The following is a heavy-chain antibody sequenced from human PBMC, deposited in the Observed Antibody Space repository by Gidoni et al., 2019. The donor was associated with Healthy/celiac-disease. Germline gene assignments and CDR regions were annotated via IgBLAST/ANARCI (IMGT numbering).Heavy chain of an antibody. CDR2: ISYDGSNK. CDR3: AKEGGIAAAND. J-gene: IGHJ4*02. D-gene: IGHD6-13*01. CDR1: GFTFSSYG. Sequence: QVQLVESGGGVVQPGRSLSLSCAASGFTFSSYGMHWVRQAPGKGLEWVAVISYDGSNKYYADSVKGRFTISRDNSKNTLYLQMNSLRAEDTAVYYCAKEGGIAAANDWGQGTLVTVSS. V-gene: IGHV3-30*18.